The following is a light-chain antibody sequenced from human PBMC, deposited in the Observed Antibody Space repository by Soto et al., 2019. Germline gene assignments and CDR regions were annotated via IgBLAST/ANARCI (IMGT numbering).Light chain of an antibody. J-gene: IGKJ3*01. Sequence: DLQMTQSPSSVSASVGDRVTITCRASQDIHTWLAWYQQKPGKAPNLLIYGASTLQSGVPSRFSARGSGRDFTLTISSLQPEDFATYYCQQANSFPFAFGPGTKVDFK. CDR2: GAS. CDR3: QQANSFPFA. V-gene: IGKV1-12*02. CDR1: QDIHTW.